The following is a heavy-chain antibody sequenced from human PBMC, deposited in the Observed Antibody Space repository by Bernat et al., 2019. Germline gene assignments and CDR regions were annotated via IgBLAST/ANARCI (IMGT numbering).Heavy chain of an antibody. CDR3: ARQDGAARIFDY. J-gene: IGHJ4*02. CDR2: IDWDDDK. D-gene: IGHD6-6*01. CDR1: GFSLSTSGVG. V-gene: IGHV2-70*12. Sequence: QITLKESGPTLVKPTQTLTLTCTFSGFSLSTSGVGVGWIRQPPGKALEWLALIDWDDDKYYSTSLKTRLTISKDTSKNQVVLTMTNMDPVDTATYYCARQDGAARIFDYWGQGTLVTVSS.